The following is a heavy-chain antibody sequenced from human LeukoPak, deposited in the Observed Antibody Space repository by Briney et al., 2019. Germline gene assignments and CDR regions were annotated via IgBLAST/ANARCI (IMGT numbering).Heavy chain of an antibody. V-gene: IGHV4-4*02. CDR2: IYHSGST. D-gene: IGHD6-25*01. Sequence: PSETLSLTCAVSGGSISSSNWWSWVRQPPGKGLEWIGEIYHSGSTNYNPSLKSRVTISVDKSKNQFSLKLSSVTAADTAVYYCARMQRRRGYYYGMDVWGQGTTVTVSS. CDR1: GGSISSSNW. J-gene: IGHJ6*02. CDR3: ARMQRRRGYYYGMDV.